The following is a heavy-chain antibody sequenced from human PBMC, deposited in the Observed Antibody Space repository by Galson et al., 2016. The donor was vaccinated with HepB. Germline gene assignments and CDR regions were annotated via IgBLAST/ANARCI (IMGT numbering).Heavy chain of an antibody. CDR3: ALLYGYCSNTKCFGYYSYGMDV. CDR1: GLTFSSYA. J-gene: IGHJ6*04. Sequence: SLRLSCAASGLTFSSYALHWVRQAPGKGLEWVSGISFDATDEYYADSVKGRFTVSRDNSKHSLYLQMDGLTADDTAVYYCALLYGYCSNTKCFGYYSYGMDVWGKGTTVTVSS. V-gene: IGHV3-30-3*01. CDR2: ISFDATDE. D-gene: IGHD2-2*03.